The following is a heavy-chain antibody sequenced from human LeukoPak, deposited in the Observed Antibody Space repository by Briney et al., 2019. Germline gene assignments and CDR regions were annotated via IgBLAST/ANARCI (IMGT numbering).Heavy chain of an antibody. J-gene: IGHJ4*02. CDR1: GYSISSGYY. Sequence: PSETLSLTCAVSGYSISSGYYLGWIRQPPGKGLEWIGSIYHSGSTYYNPSLKSRVTISVDTSKNQFSLKLSSVTAADTAVYYCARTGDSGYGDYWGQGTLVTVSS. D-gene: IGHD5-12*01. CDR3: ARTGDSGYGDY. V-gene: IGHV4-38-2*01. CDR2: IYHSGST.